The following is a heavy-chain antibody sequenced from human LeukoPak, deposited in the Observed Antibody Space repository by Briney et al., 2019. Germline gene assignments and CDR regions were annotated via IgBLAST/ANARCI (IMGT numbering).Heavy chain of an antibody. CDR3: ARGAVTVAGPAEYFQH. D-gene: IGHD6-19*01. CDR2: ISSSSSYT. J-gene: IGHJ1*01. V-gene: IGHV3-11*05. CDR1: GFTFSDYY. Sequence: GGSLRLSCAASGFTFSDYYMSWIRQAPGKGLEWVSYISSSSSYTNYADSVKGRSTISRDNAKNSLCLQMNSLRAEDTAVYYCARGAVTVAGPAEYFQHWGQGTLVTVSS.